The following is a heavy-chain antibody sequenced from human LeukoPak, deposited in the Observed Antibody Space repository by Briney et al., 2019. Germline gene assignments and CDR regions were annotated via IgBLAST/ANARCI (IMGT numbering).Heavy chain of an antibody. V-gene: IGHV3-53*01. J-gene: IGHJ4*02. CDR3: ARSQAVAGTVDY. CDR2: IYSGGTT. D-gene: IGHD6-19*01. Sequence: GGSLRLSCAASGFTVSGNYMGWVRQAPGKGLEWVSVIYSGGTTYYADSVKGRFTISRDNSKNTLYLQMDSLRAEDTAVYYCARSQAVAGTVDYWGQGTLVTVSS. CDR1: GFTVSGNY.